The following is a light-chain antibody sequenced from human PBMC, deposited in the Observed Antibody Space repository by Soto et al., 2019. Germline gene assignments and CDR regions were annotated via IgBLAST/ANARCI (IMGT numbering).Light chain of an antibody. CDR2: GAS. J-gene: IGKJ1*01. V-gene: IGKV3-15*01. Sequence: EIVMTQSPATLSVSPGERATLSCRASQSVSSNLAWYQQKPGQAPRLLNYGASTRATSIPARFSGSGSGTEFTLTISSLQSEDFAVYYCQQYNNWPRTFGQGTKVEIK. CDR1: QSVSSN. CDR3: QQYNNWPRT.